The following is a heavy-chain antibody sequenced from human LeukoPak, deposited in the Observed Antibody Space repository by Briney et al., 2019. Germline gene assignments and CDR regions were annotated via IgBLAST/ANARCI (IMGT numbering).Heavy chain of an antibody. Sequence: SETLSLTCTVSGGSISSSTYCWGWIRRPPGKGLEWIGSFYCSGSTYYNPSLKSRVTISVDTSKNQFSLKLNSVTAADTAVYYCARLRSPVTILYYFDYWGQGTLVTVSS. CDR3: ARLRSPVTILYYFDY. V-gene: IGHV4-39*01. CDR1: GGSISSSTYC. D-gene: IGHD4-17*01. J-gene: IGHJ4*02. CDR2: FYCSGST.